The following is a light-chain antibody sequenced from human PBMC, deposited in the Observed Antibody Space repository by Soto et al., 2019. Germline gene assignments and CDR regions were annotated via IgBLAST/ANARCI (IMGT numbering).Light chain of an antibody. CDR1: QSISSW. CDR2: KAS. V-gene: IGKV1-5*03. Sequence: DIHMTQSPSILPASVGDRVTITCRASQSISSWLAWYQQKPGKAPKLLIYKASSLEGGVPSRFSGSGSGTDFTLTISSLQADDFATYYCQQYNNYWTFGQGTKVDIK. CDR3: QQYNNYWT. J-gene: IGKJ1*01.